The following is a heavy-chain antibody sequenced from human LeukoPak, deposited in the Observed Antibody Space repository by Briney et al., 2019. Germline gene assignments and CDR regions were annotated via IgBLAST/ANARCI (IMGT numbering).Heavy chain of an antibody. CDR3: SRSLEY. V-gene: IGHV3-7*01. J-gene: IGHJ4*02. CDR2: INQDGRVK. Sequence: PGGSLRLSCTASGYTLSHYWIEWVRPAPGKGLEWVAHINQDGRVKYNTHSLKGRFTLSRENTKNSLSRRMERLRDDDTSVYYCSRSLEYSGQGTLVTVSS. CDR1: GYTLSHYW.